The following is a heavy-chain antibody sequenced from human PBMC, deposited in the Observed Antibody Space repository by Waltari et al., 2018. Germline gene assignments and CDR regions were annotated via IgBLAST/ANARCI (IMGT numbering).Heavy chain of an antibody. V-gene: IGHV3-74*01. CDR3: VRDMFGPLDY. CDR1: GCTLSDFW. CDR2: INEYGSRI. J-gene: IGHJ4*02. Sequence: EVQLVQSGGDLVQPGGSLRLSCAASGCTLSDFWMHWVRQAPGKGLVWVARINEYGSRIDYAESVKGRFTISRDYAQNTMYLQMNSLRAEDTADYYCVRDMFGPLDYWGQGTLVTVSS. D-gene: IGHD3-10*02.